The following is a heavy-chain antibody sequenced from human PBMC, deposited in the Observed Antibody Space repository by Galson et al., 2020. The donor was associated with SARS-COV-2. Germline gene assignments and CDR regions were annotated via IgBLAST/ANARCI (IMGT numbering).Heavy chain of an antibody. CDR1: GGSISSGGYY. V-gene: IGHV4-31*03. D-gene: IGHD6-19*01. CDR2: IYYSGST. Sequence: SETLSLTCTVSGGSISSGGYYWSWIRQHPGKGLEWIGYIYYSGSTYYNPSLKSRVTISVDTSKNQFSLKLSSVTAADTAVYYCARQGNSSGWTRKNYYFDYWGQGTLVTVSS. J-gene: IGHJ4*02. CDR3: ARQGNSSGWTRKNYYFDY.